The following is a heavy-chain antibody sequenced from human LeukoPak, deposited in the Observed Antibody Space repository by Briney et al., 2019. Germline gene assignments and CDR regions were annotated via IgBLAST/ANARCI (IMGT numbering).Heavy chain of an antibody. J-gene: IGHJ4*02. D-gene: IGHD6-6*01. CDR3: ARGLLIAARFFDY. V-gene: IGHV4-34*01. CDR2: INHSGST. Sequence: SETLSLTCAVYGGSFSGYYWSWIRQPPGKGLEWIGEINHSGSTNYNPSLKSRVTISVDTSENQFSLKLSSVTAADTAVYYCARGLLIAARFFDYWGQGTLVTVSS. CDR1: GGSFSGYY.